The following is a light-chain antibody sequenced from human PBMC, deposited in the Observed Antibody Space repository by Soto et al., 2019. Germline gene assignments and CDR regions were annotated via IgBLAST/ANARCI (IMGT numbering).Light chain of an antibody. CDR1: SSDVGSYNL. Sequence: QSALTQPASVSGSPGQSITISCTGTSSDVGSYNLVSWYQQHPGKAPKLMIYEGSKRPSGVSNCFSGSKSGNTASLTISGFQAEDEADYYCCSYAGSQVFGGGTKLTVL. CDR3: CSYAGSQV. CDR2: EGS. J-gene: IGLJ2*01. V-gene: IGLV2-23*01.